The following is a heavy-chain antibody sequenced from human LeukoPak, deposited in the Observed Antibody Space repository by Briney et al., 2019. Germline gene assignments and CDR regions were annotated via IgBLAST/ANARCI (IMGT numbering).Heavy chain of an antibody. CDR1: GFTFSSYW. V-gene: IGHV3-7*01. CDR2: INQDGSEK. J-gene: IGHJ6*03. Sequence: GGSLRLSCAASGFTFSSYWMSWVRQAPGKGVEWVANINQDGSEKNYVDSVKGPFTISRDNAKNSLYLQMNSLRAEDTAVYYCARFPGTYYLYVWGKGTTVTVSS. CDR3: ARFPGTYYLYV.